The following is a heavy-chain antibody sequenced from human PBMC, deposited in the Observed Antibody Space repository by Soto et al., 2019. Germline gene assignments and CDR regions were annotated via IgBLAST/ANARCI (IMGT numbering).Heavy chain of an antibody. CDR2: IVVGSGNT. CDR1: GFTFTSSA. J-gene: IGHJ6*02. CDR3: AIWDSGSPAYYYYGMDV. Sequence: SVKVSFKASGFTFTSSAVQWVRQARGQRLEWIGWIVVGSGNTNYAQKFQGRVTITTDISTSTAYMELSSLRSDDTAVYYCAIWDSGSPAYYYYGMDVWGQGTTVTVSS. D-gene: IGHD1-26*01. V-gene: IGHV1-58*01.